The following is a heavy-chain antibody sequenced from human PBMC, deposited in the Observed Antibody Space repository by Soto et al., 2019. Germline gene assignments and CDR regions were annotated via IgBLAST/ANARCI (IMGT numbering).Heavy chain of an antibody. CDR2: ISGSGGST. Sequence: PGGSLRLSCAASGFTFSSYAMSWVRQAPGKGLEWVSAISGSGGSTYYADSVKGRFTISRDSSKNTLYLQMNSLRAEDTAVYYCASRILGAVSGRFDTWGQGTLVTVSS. CDR3: ASRILGAVSGRFDT. D-gene: IGHD1-26*01. V-gene: IGHV3-23*01. J-gene: IGHJ5*02. CDR1: GFTFSSYA.